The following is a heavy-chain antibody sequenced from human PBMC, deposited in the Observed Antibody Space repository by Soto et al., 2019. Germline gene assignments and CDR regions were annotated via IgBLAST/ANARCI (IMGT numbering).Heavy chain of an antibody. CDR1: GFTFTSYW. CDR3: ARGGNRRPSTPDFDY. J-gene: IGHJ4*02. V-gene: IGHV3-30-3*01. Sequence: GGSLRLSCAASGFTFTSYWMNWVRQAPGKGLEWVAVISNDGSNKNYADSVKGRFTISRDNSKNTLYLQMNSLRAEDTAVYYCARGGNRRPSTPDFDYWGQGTLVTVSS. D-gene: IGHD2-15*01. CDR2: ISNDGSNK.